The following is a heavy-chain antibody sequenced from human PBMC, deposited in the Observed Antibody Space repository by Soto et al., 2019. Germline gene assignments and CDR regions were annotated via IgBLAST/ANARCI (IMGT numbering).Heavy chain of an antibody. Sequence: SETLSLTCTVSGGSISSYYWSWIWQPPGKGLEWIGYIYYSGSTNYNPSLKSRVTISVDTSKNQFSLKLSSVTAADTAVYYCAIGIYYDFWSGYYPDYYYYMDVWGKGTTVTVSS. CDR2: IYYSGST. CDR3: AIGIYYDFWSGYYPDYYYYMDV. V-gene: IGHV4-59*01. J-gene: IGHJ6*03. D-gene: IGHD3-3*01. CDR1: GGSISSYY.